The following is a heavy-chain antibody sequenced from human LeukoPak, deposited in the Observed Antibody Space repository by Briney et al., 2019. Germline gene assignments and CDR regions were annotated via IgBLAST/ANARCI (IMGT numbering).Heavy chain of an antibody. CDR3: AKGGNIYCSGGSCYSGGY. J-gene: IGHJ4*02. CDR1: GFIFSEYW. V-gene: IGHV3-7*01. CDR2: IKQDGSEK. D-gene: IGHD2-15*01. Sequence: GGSLRLSCTASGFIFSEYWMSWVRQAPGKGLEWVANIKQDGSEKYYVDSVKGRFTISRDNAKNSLYLQMNSLRAEDTAVYYCAKGGNIYCSGGSCYSGGYWGQGTLVTVSP.